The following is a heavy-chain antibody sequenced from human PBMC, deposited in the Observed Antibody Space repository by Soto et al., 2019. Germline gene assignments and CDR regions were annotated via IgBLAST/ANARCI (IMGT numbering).Heavy chain of an antibody. Sequence: PSETLSLTCAVYGGSFSGYYWSWIRQPPGKGLEWIGEINHSGSTNYNPSLKSRVTISVDTSKNQFSLKLSSVTAADTAVYYCAERIAARPFDYWGQGTLVTVSS. V-gene: IGHV4-34*01. CDR2: INHSGST. CDR3: AERIAARPFDY. J-gene: IGHJ4*02. CDR1: GGSFSGYY. D-gene: IGHD6-6*01.